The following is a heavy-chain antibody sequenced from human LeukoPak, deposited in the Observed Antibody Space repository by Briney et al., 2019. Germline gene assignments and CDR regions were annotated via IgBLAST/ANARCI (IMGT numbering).Heavy chain of an antibody. CDR2: ITWNSGSL. Sequence: GRSLRLSCAASGFKFDEYAMHWVRQAPGKGLEWVAGITWNSGSLGYADSVKGRFTISRDNAKMSLYLQMNSLRPEDTALYYCANLGFWGQGTLVSVSS. CDR3: ANLGF. CDR1: GFKFDEYA. D-gene: IGHD2-15*01. J-gene: IGHJ4*02. V-gene: IGHV3-9*01.